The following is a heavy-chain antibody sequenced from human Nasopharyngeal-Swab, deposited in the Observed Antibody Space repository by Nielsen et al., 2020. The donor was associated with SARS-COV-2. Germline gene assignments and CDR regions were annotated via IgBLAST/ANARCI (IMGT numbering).Heavy chain of an antibody. J-gene: IGHJ4*02. Sequence: ESLKISCAASGFTFSSYSMNWVRQAPGKGLEWVSSISSSSSYIYYADSVKGRFTISRDNAKNSLYLQMNSLRAEDTAVYYCARGLPLYYDSSGYLVNWGQGTLVTVSS. CDR2: ISSSSSYI. CDR1: GFTFSSYS. D-gene: IGHD3-22*01. CDR3: ARGLPLYYDSSGYLVN. V-gene: IGHV3-21*01.